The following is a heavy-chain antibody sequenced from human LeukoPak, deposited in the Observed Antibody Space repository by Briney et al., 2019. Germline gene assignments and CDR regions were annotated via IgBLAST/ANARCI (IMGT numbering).Heavy chain of an antibody. J-gene: IGHJ3*02. Sequence: SETLSLTCTVSGGSISSYYWSWLRQPPGKGLEWLGYIYYSGSTNYNPSLKSRVTISVDTSKNQFSLKLSSVTAADTAVYYCARDIVVVVAATQSHAFDIWGQGTMVTVSS. CDR2: IYYSGST. CDR1: GGSISSYY. D-gene: IGHD2-15*01. CDR3: ARDIVVVVAATQSHAFDI. V-gene: IGHV4-59*01.